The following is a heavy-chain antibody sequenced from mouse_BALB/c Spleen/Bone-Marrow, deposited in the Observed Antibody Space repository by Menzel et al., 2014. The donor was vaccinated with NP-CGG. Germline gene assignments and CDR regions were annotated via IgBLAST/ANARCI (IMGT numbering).Heavy chain of an antibody. CDR1: GFDFSRFW. D-gene: IGHD1-2*01. V-gene: IGHV4-1*02. CDR3: ARLRYYGFFAY. J-gene: IGHJ3*01. Sequence: EVQLQQSGGGLVQPGGSLKLSCAASGFDFSRFWMSWVRQTPGKGLEWIGEINPDSSTINYTPSLKDKFIISRDNAKNTLYLQMSKVRSEDTALYYCARLRYYGFFAYWGQGTLVTVSA. CDR2: INPDSSTI.